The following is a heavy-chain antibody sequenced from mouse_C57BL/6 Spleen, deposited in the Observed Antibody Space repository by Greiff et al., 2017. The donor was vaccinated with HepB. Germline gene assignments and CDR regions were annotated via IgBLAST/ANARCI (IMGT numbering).Heavy chain of an antibody. CDR2: ISSGSSTI. V-gene: IGHV5-17*01. Sequence: EVKLMESGGGLVKPGGSLKLSCAASGFTFSDYGMHWVRQAPEKGLEWVAYISSGSSTIYYADTVKGRFTISRDNAKNTLFLQMTRLRSEDTAMYYCARGGLRFFDYWGQGTTLTVSS. CDR1: GFTFSDYG. J-gene: IGHJ2*01. D-gene: IGHD2-4*01. CDR3: ARGGLRFFDY.